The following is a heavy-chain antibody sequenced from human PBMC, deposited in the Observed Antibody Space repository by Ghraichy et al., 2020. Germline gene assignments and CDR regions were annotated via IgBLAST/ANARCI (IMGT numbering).Heavy chain of an antibody. D-gene: IGHD6-13*01. CDR2: IHIAGDT. Sequence: GGSLRLSCAASGFTFSDFDMHWVRQNTGGGLEWVSAIHIAGDTYYSGSVKGRFTISRENAKNSLYLQMNSLRAGDTAVYYCTRGGPAAGYAFDIWGQGTMXTVSS. J-gene: IGHJ3*02. V-gene: IGHV3-13*01. CDR1: GFTFSDFD. CDR3: TRGGPAAGYAFDI.